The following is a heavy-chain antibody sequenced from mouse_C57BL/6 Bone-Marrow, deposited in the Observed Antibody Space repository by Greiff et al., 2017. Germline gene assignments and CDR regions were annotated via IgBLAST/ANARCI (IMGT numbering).Heavy chain of an antibody. V-gene: IGHV1-54*01. Sequence: VQLQQSGAELVRPGTSVKVSCKASGYAFTNYLIEWVKQRPGQGLEWIGVINPGSGGTNYNEKFKGKATLTADKSSSTAYMQLSSLTSEDSAVYFCARSRIYDGYPFDYWGQGTTLTVSS. J-gene: IGHJ2*01. CDR3: ARSRIYDGYPFDY. CDR2: INPGSGGT. D-gene: IGHD2-3*01. CDR1: GYAFTNYL.